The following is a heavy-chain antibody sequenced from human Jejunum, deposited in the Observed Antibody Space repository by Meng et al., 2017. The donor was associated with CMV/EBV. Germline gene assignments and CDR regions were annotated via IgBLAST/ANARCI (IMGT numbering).Heavy chain of an antibody. CDR1: GFTFGGDW. CDR2: ISHEGSRT. J-gene: IGHJ4*02. V-gene: IGHV3-74*01. D-gene: IGHD4/OR15-4a*01. CDR3: ARDLLGDNDYVFDQ. Sequence: GFTFGGDWMPWVRQSPEKGLMWVARISHEGSRTSYAGSVKGRFTVSRDNANNVLYLQMNSLRDDDTAVYYCARDLLGDNDYVFDQWGQGLMVTVSS.